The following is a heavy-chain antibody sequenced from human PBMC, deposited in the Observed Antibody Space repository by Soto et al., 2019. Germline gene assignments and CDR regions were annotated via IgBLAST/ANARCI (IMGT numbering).Heavy chain of an antibody. J-gene: IGHJ3*02. CDR2: IYYSGST. CDR1: GGSISSGGYY. V-gene: IGHV4-31*03. CDR3: XXXXXXXXXXXXXXXFSAFDI. Sequence: QVQLQESGPGLVKPSQTLSLTCTVSGGSISSGGYYWSWIRQHPGKGLEWIGYIYYSGSTYYNPSLKSRVTISVDTSKNQFSXXLXXXXXXXXXXXXXXXXXXXXXXXXXXXFSAFDIWGQGTMVTVSS.